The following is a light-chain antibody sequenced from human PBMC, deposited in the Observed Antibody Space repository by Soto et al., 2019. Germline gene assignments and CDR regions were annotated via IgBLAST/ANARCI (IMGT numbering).Light chain of an antibody. CDR1: QAITNN. Sequence: DIHLTQSPSSLSASVGDRVTITCRASQAITNNLAWYQQKPGNPPRLLIYEESTLHSGVPSRFSGRKVGTQFILTIDSLQPEDFATYYCQQVKSSPRTFGGGTKLEIK. CDR2: EES. CDR3: QQVKSSPRT. V-gene: IGKV1-9*01. J-gene: IGKJ4*01.